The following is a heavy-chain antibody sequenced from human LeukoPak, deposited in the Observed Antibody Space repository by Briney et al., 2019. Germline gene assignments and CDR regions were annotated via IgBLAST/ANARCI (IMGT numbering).Heavy chain of an antibody. V-gene: IGHV5-51*01. CDR3: AGQDIVVVATTTRAFDI. CDR2: IYPGDSDT. Sequence: GESLKISCTGSGYSFTSYWIAWVRQMPGKGLEWMGIIYPGDSDTRYSPSFQGQVTISADKSISTAYLQWNNLKASDTAVYYCAGQDIVVVATTTRAFDIWGQGTMVTVSS. J-gene: IGHJ3*02. D-gene: IGHD2-15*01. CDR1: GYSFTSYW.